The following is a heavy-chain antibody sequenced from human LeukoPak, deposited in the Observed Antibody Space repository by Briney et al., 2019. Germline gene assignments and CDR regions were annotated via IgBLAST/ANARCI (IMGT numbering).Heavy chain of an antibody. D-gene: IGHD6-19*01. J-gene: IGHJ4*02. CDR1: GFTFSDYW. CDR3: ARETRMAVAGIWTCFDY. Sequence: GGSLRLFCAVSGFTFSDYWMSWVRQAPGKGLEGVANIKQDGSEKYYVDSVKGRFTISRDSAQNSVDLQMNSLRAEDTAVYYCARETRMAVAGIWTCFDYWGQGTLVTVSS. V-gene: IGHV3-7*01. CDR2: IKQDGSEK.